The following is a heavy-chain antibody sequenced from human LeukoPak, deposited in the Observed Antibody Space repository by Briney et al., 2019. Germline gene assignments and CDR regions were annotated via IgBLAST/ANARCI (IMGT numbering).Heavy chain of an antibody. J-gene: IGHJ4*02. D-gene: IGHD6-13*01. CDR2: INSDGSTT. V-gene: IGHV3-74*01. CDR1: GFTFSSYW. Sequence: GGSLRLSCAASGFTFSSYWMHWVRQAPGKGLVWVSHINSDGSTTRYADSVKGRFTISRDNAKNALFLQMNSLRAEDTAVYYCARTKYSSSHVDYWGQGTLVTVSS. CDR3: ARTKYSSSHVDY.